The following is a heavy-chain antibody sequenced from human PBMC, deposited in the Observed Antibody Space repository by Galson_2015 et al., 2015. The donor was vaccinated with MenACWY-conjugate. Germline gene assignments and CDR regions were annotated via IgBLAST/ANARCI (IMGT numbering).Heavy chain of an antibody. J-gene: IGHJ5*02. CDR3: ARVSYTIFGVVVT. CDR1: GFTFSTYS. Sequence: SLRLSCAASGFTFSTYSMNWVRQAPGKGLEWLSYISYSSNTIYYADSVKGRFTISRDNAKNSLYLQMNSLRVEDTAVYYCARVSYTIFGVVVTWGQGTLVTVSS. V-gene: IGHV3-48*01. D-gene: IGHD3-3*01. CDR2: ISYSSNTI.